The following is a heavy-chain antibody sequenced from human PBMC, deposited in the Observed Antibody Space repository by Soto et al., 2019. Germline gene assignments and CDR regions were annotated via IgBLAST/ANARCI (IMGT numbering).Heavy chain of an antibody. CDR3: AKGVYSVAH. CDR1: GFTFSSYA. J-gene: IGHJ4*02. Sequence: EVQLLESGGGLVEPGGSLRLSCVASGFTFSSYALSWVRQAPGKGLEWVSAIIASGGDTYYADSVKGRFTVSRDNSKSTLFLQMNSRRAEDTAVYFCAKGVYSVAHWGQGTLVTVSS. D-gene: IGHD2-15*01. V-gene: IGHV3-23*01. CDR2: IIASGGDT.